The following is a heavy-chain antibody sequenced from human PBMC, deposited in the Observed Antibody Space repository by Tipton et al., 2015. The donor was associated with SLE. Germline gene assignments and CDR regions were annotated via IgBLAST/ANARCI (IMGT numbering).Heavy chain of an antibody. CDR3: ATIDPDTESGVIPGDY. V-gene: IGHV4-39*07. CDR1: GGSISSSSYY. Sequence: TLSLTCTVSGGSISSSSYYWGWIRQPPGKGLEWIGSIYYSGSTYYNPSLKSRVTISVDTSKNQFSLNLSSVTAADTALYYCATIDPDTESGVIPGDYWGQGILVTVSS. CDR2: IYYSGST. J-gene: IGHJ4*02. D-gene: IGHD2-15*01.